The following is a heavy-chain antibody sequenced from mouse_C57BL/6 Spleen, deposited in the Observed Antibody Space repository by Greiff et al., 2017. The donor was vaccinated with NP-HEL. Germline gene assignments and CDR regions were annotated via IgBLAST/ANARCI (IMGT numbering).Heavy chain of an antibody. CDR3: ARVGTTVEAWFAY. Sequence: VQLKQSGPELVKPGASVKIPCKASGYTFTDYNMDWVKQSHGKSLEWIGDINPNNGGTIYNQKFKGKATLTVDKSSSTAYMERRSLTSEDTAVYYCARVGTTVEAWFAYWGQGTLVTVSA. J-gene: IGHJ3*01. CDR1: GYTFTDYN. V-gene: IGHV1-18*01. CDR2: INPNNGGT. D-gene: IGHD1-1*01.